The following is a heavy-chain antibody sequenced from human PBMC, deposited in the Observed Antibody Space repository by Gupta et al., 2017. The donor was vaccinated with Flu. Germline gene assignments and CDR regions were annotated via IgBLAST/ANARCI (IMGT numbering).Heavy chain of an antibody. J-gene: IGHJ4*02. CDR2: ISSSSTYI. CDR3: AKGGDDQNADGSGSFDY. D-gene: IGHD3-10*01. CDR1: GFPFSRNT. Sequence: EVQLVESGGGLVKPGGSLRLSCAASGFPFSRNTMSWVRQAPGKGLEWVSSISSSSTYIKYADSVRGRFTISRENAKNSLYLQMDSLRPEDTAVYYCAKGGDDQNADGSGSFDYWGQGVLVTVSS. V-gene: IGHV3-21*01.